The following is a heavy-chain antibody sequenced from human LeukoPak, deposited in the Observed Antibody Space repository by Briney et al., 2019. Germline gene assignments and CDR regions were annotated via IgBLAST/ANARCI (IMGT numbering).Heavy chain of an antibody. J-gene: IGHJ4*02. CDR1: GFIFSDYY. Sequence: PGGSLTLSCAASGFIFSDYYMSWIRQAPGKGLEWVSYISNSGSMIYYGDSVKGRFTISRDNAKNSLYLQMNSLRAEDTAVYYCARVSDGSGSHTDYWGQGTLVTVSS. CDR2: ISNSGSMI. V-gene: IGHV3-11*04. D-gene: IGHD3-10*01. CDR3: ARVSDGSGSHTDY.